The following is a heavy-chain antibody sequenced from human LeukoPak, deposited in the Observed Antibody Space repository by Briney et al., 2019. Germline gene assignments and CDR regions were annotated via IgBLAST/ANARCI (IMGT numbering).Heavy chain of an antibody. CDR2: ISAYNGNT. CDR1: GYTFTSYG. Sequence: ASVKVSCKASGYTFTSYGISWVRQAPGQGLEWMEWISAYNGNTNYAQKLQGRVTMTTDTSTSTVYMELSSLRSEDTAVYYCARDPPLVSSGSYYAAYYFDYWGQGTLVTVSS. CDR3: ARDPPLVSSGSYYAAYYFDY. J-gene: IGHJ4*02. V-gene: IGHV1-18*01. D-gene: IGHD1-26*01.